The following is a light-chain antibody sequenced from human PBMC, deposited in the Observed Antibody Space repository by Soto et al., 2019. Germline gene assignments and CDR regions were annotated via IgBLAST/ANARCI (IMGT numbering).Light chain of an antibody. Sequence: TQSPTHLSVSVGDSVTITCGASQTSSSWLAWYQQKPGKAPKLLIDKASTLKSGVPSRFSGSGSGTEFTLTISSLQPDDFATYYSQQYNSYPWTSGQRGKVDI. CDR3: QQYNSYPWT. V-gene: IGKV1-5*03. J-gene: IGKJ1*01. CDR2: KAS. CDR1: QTSSSW.